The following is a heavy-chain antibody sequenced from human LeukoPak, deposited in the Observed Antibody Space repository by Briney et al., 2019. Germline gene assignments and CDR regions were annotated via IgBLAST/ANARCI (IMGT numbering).Heavy chain of an antibody. V-gene: IGHV4-38-2*02. Sequence: TSEILSLTCTVSGYSISTGYNWGWIRQPPGKGLEWIGSIYHSGSTYYNPSLKSRVTISVDTSKNQFSLKLSSVTAADTAVYYCARALAFDYWGQGTLVTVSS. J-gene: IGHJ4*02. CDR2: IYHSGST. CDR3: ARALAFDY. CDR1: GYSISTGYN. D-gene: IGHD6-19*01.